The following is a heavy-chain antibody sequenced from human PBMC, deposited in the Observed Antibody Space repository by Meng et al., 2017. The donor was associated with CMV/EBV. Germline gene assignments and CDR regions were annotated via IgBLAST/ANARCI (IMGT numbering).Heavy chain of an antibody. CDR1: GYTFTSYY. CDR2: INPSGGST. J-gene: IGHJ4*02. D-gene: IGHD3-10*01. CDR3: ARAENYYGSGSYYDY. Sequence: GYTFTSYYMHWVRQAPGQGLEWMGIINPSGGSTSYAQKFQGRVTMTRDTSTSTVYMELSSLRSEDTAVYYCARAENYYGSGSYYDYWGQGTLVTVSS. V-gene: IGHV1-46*01.